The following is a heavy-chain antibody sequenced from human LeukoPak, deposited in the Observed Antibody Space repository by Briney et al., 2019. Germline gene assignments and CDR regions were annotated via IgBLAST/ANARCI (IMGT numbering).Heavy chain of an antibody. V-gene: IGHV3-66*01. CDR1: GFTVSSNY. Sequence: GGSLRLSCAASGFTVSSNYMSWVRQAPGKGLEWVSVIYSGGSTYYADSVKGRFTISRDNSKNTLYLQMNSLRAEDTAVYYCARGQYYYDSSGYYSVFDYWGQGTLVTVSS. CDR2: IYSGGST. D-gene: IGHD3-22*01. CDR3: ARGQYYYDSSGYYSVFDY. J-gene: IGHJ4*02.